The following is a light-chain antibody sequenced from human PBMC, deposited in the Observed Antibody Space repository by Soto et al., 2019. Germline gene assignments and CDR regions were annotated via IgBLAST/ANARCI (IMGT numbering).Light chain of an antibody. J-gene: IGKJ4*01. CDR3: QQYYGTLT. V-gene: IGKV4-1*01. CDR2: GAS. CDR1: QRLLYSSNSNYY. Sequence: DIVMTQPPDSLAVSLGGSATPNCTSGQRLLYSSNSNYYLAWYQPKPGQPPDLLIYGASTRESGVPDRFSGSGSGTDFTLTISSLQTEDVAVYYCQQYYGTLTFGGGTKVDI.